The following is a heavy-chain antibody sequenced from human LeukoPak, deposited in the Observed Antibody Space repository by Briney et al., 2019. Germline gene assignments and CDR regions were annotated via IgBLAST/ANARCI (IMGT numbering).Heavy chain of an antibody. Sequence: PSETLSLTCAVYGGSFSGYYWSWIRQPPGKGLEWIGEINHSGSTNYNPSLKSRVTISEDTSKNQFSLKLSSVTAADTAVYYCAIAYVGDWFDPWGQGTLVTVSS. CDR2: INHSGST. D-gene: IGHD3-16*01. J-gene: IGHJ5*02. CDR1: GGSFSGYY. V-gene: IGHV4-34*01. CDR3: AIAYVGDWFDP.